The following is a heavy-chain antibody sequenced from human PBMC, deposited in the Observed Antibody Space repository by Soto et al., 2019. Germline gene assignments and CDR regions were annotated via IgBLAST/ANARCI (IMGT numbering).Heavy chain of an antibody. CDR3: AGAAPHGGDIVATTETHYYYYGMDV. D-gene: IGHD5-12*01. CDR1: GGTFSSYA. Sequence: GASVKVSCKAPGGTFSSYAISWVRQAPGQGLEWMGGIIPIFGTANYAQKFQGRVTITADESTSTAYMELSSLRSEDTAVYYCAGAAPHGGDIVATTETHYYYYGMDVWGQGTTVTVSS. V-gene: IGHV1-69*13. J-gene: IGHJ6*02. CDR2: IIPIFGTA.